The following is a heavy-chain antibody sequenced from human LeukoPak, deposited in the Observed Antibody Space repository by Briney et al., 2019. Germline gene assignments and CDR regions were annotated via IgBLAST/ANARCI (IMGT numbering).Heavy chain of an antibody. Sequence: QSGGSLRLSCAASGFTFSSYSMNWVRQAPGKGLEWVAVISYDGSNKYYADSVKGRFTISRDNSKNTLYLQMNSLRAEDTAVYYCARDHGSGSYYTSIFDYWGQGTLVTVSS. J-gene: IGHJ4*02. CDR1: GFTFSSYS. CDR3: ARDHGSGSYYTSIFDY. CDR2: ISYDGSNK. V-gene: IGHV3-30*03. D-gene: IGHD3-10*01.